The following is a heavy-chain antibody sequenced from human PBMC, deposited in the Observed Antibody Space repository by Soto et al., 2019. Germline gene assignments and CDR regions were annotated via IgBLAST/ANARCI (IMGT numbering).Heavy chain of an antibody. CDR2: ISSSGSTI. Sequence: QVQLVESGGGLVKPGGSLRLSCAASGFTFSDYYMSWIRQAPGKGLEWVSYISSSGSTINYADSVKGRFTISRDNAKNSLYLQMNSLRAEDTAVYYCARLDGNSYDSSGYYYYYYGMDVWGQGTTVTVSS. D-gene: IGHD3-22*01. J-gene: IGHJ6*02. V-gene: IGHV3-11*01. CDR1: GFTFSDYY. CDR3: ARLDGNSYDSSGYYYYYYGMDV.